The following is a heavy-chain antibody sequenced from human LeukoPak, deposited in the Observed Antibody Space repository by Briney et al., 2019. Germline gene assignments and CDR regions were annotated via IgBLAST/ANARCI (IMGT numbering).Heavy chain of an antibody. CDR1: GFTFSSYT. CDR2: ISGSSSHI. V-gene: IGHV3-21*01. CDR3: VRIPNSANFPNWFDP. J-gene: IGHJ5*02. Sequence: GGSLRLSCAASGFTFSSYTINWVRQAPGKGLEWISSISGSSSHIYYADSVKGRFTISRDNAKDSLYLQMNSLRAEDTALYYCVRIPNSANFPNWFDPWGQGTLLTVSS. D-gene: IGHD4/OR15-4a*01.